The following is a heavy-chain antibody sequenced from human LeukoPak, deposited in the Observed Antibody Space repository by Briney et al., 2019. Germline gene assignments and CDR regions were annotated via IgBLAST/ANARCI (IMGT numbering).Heavy chain of an antibody. V-gene: IGHV4-34*01. CDR1: GGSFSDFY. J-gene: IGHJ4*02. CDR3: ARGLTYYYDSTSYAFDS. D-gene: IGHD3-22*01. CDR2: INHRGIT. Sequence: SETLSLTCTVNGGSFSDFYWGWIRQAPGKGLEWIGEINHRGITNYAPSLKSRVTISVDTSKSQFSLNVTSVTAADTAVYFCARGLTYYYDSTSYAFDSWGQGALVTVSS.